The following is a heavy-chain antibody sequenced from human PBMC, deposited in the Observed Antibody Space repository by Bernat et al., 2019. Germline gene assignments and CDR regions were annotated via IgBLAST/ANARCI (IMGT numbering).Heavy chain of an antibody. D-gene: IGHD6-6*01. V-gene: IGHV3-33*01. Sequence: QVQLVESGGGVVQPGRSLRLSCAASGFTFSSSGMHWVRQAPGKGLEWVAFHRNDGGEEYYGDSVTGRFTISRYNSKNTHNLQMNSLSAEDTAVYYCARDLIAVRPDWFEPWGQGTLVTVSS. CDR2: HRNDGGEE. J-gene: IGHJ5*02. CDR3: ARDLIAVRPDWFEP. CDR1: GFTFSSSG.